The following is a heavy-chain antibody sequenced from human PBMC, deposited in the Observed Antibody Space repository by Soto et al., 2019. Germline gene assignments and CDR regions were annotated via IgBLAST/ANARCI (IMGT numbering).Heavy chain of an antibody. CDR2: INSDGSST. CDR1: GFTFSSYC. D-gene: IGHD3-3*01. Sequence: GGSLRLSCAASGFTFSSYCMHWVRQAPGKGLVWVSRINSDGSSTNYAASVKGRFTISSDNAKNTLYLQMNSLRAEDTAVYYCARDSEWSGYSDYWGQGTLVAISS. J-gene: IGHJ4*02. V-gene: IGHV3-74*01. CDR3: ARDSEWSGYSDY.